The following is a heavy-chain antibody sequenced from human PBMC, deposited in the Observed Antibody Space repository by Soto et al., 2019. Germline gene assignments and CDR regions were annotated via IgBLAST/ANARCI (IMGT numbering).Heavy chain of an antibody. D-gene: IGHD3-10*01. V-gene: IGHV3-30-3*01. CDR2: ISYDGSNK. CDR3: ARLTMVREIRDKFDY. Sequence: LRLSCAASGFTFSSYAMHWVRQAPGKGLEWVAVISYDGSNKYYADSVKGRFTISRDNSKNTLYLQMNSLRAEDTAVYYCARLTMVREIRDKFDYWGQGTLVTVSS. CDR1: GFTFSSYA. J-gene: IGHJ4*02.